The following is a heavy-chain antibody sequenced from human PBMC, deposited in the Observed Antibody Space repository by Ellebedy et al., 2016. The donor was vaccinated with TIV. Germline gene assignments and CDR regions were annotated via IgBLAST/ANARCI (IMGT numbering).Heavy chain of an antibody. V-gene: IGHV1-69*04. CDR3: ATSYGDYALLTGH. J-gene: IGHJ4*02. CDR1: GGSFSTYA. CDR2: IMPILGLA. D-gene: IGHD4-17*01. Sequence: AASVKVSCKASGGSFSTYAISWVRQAPGQGLEWMGRIMPILGLASYAQNFQGRVTITADKSTSTAYMDLRSLRSDDTAVYYCATSYGDYALLTGHWGQGTLVTVSS.